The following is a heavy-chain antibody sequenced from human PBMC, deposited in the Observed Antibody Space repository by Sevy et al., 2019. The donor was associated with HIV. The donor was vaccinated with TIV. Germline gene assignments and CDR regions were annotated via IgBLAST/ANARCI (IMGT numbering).Heavy chain of an antibody. J-gene: IGHJ4*02. CDR1: GYTFAAYY. Sequence: ASVKVSCKTSGYTFAAYYIHWVRQAPGQGPEWLGWIYPNGGDTTYTQKFQGRVTVTMSTSINTVYMELNRLRSDDTAVYYCARGTSEEWLLYLDNWGQGTLVTVSS. D-gene: IGHD3-3*01. V-gene: IGHV1-2*02. CDR3: ARGTSEEWLLYLDN. CDR2: IYPNGGDT.